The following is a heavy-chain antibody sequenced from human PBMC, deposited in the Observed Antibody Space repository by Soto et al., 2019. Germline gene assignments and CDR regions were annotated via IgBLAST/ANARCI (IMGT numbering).Heavy chain of an antibody. Sequence: QVQLQESGPGLVKPSQTLSLTCTVSGGSISSGGYYWSWLRQHPGKGLEWIGYIYDSGSTYYHPSIKSRVTISVDPSKNQLSLQLSSVTAADAAVYYCARAARTRPSAPVVTMDYLGQGTLVTGSS. V-gene: IGHV4-31*03. CDR1: GGSISSGGYY. CDR2: IYDSGST. D-gene: IGHD3-22*01. CDR3: ARAARTRPSAPVVTMDY. J-gene: IGHJ4*02.